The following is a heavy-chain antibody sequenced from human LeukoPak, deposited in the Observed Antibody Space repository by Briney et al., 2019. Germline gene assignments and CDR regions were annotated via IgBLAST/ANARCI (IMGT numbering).Heavy chain of an antibody. Sequence: GSLRLSCAAPGITFSCYGMHLVRQAPGKGLEGVAVISYDGSNKYYADSVKGRFTISRDNSKNTLYLQMNSLRAEDTAVYYCAKDRGDSSSFSFDYWGQGTLVTVSS. V-gene: IGHV3-30*18. CDR2: ISYDGSNK. D-gene: IGHD6-13*01. CDR3: AKDRGDSSSFSFDY. CDR1: GITFSCYG. J-gene: IGHJ4*02.